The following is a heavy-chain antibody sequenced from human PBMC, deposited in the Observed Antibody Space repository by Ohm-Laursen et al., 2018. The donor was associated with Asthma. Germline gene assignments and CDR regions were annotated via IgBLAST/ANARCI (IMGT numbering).Heavy chain of an antibody. Sequence: SLRLSCAASGFTFSDYYMSWIRQAPGKGLEWLSYISGSASTIYYADSVKGRFTISRDNAKNTLYLQMNSLRAEDTAVYYCTRGGHYGSYFDYWGQGTLVTVSS. CDR1: GFTFSDYY. J-gene: IGHJ4*02. CDR2: ISGSASTI. D-gene: IGHD4-17*01. V-gene: IGHV3-11*04. CDR3: TRGGHYGSYFDY.